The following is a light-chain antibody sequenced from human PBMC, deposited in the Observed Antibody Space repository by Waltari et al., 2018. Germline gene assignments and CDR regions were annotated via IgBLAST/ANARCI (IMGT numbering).Light chain of an antibody. CDR2: DVS. V-gene: IGLV2-14*01. Sequence: QSALTQPASVSGSPGQSITISCTGTSSDVGGSNYVSWYQQRPGKAPKLMIYDVSKRPSGVSNRFSGSKSGNTASLTISGLQAEDEADYYCSSYTSSSTYVFGTGTKVTVL. CDR3: SSYTSSSTYV. CDR1: SSDVGGSNY. J-gene: IGLJ1*01.